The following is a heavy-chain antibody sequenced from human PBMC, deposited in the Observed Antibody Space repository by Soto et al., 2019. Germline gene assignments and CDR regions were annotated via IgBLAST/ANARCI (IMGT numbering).Heavy chain of an antibody. CDR3: ARDEGDIVVVPAAILHNWFDP. CDR2: INPNSGGT. J-gene: IGHJ5*02. D-gene: IGHD2-2*01. Sequence: ASVKVSCKASGYTFTGYYMHWGRQAPGQGLEWMGWINPNSGGTNYAQKFQGRVTMTRDTSISTAYMELSRLRSDDTAVYYCARDEGDIVVVPAAILHNWFDPWGQGTLVTVSS. V-gene: IGHV1-2*02. CDR1: GYTFTGYY.